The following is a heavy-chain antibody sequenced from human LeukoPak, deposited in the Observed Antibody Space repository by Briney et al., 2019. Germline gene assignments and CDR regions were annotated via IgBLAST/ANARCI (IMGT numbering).Heavy chain of an antibody. V-gene: IGHV3-7*01. J-gene: IGHJ3*02. CDR3: ASSYFDNSLHAYDI. D-gene: IGHD3-22*01. Sequence: GGSLRLSCAASGFKFSSYGMHWVRQAPGKGLEWVANIKQDGSEMYYVDSVKGRFTISRDNTKNSLFLHMSSLRVEDTAVYFCASSYFDNSLHAYDIWGQGTMVTVSS. CDR1: GFKFSSYG. CDR2: IKQDGSEM.